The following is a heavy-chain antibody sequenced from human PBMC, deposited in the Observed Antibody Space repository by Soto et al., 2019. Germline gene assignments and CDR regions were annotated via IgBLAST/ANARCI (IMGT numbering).Heavy chain of an antibody. J-gene: IGHJ4*02. V-gene: IGHV3-30*18. Sequence: GGSLRLSCAASGFTFSSYGMHWVRQAPGKGLEWVAVISYDGSNKYYADSVKGRFTISRDNSKNTLYLQMNSLRAEDKAVYYCAKEYYYDSSGFDYWGQGNLVTVSS. CDR3: AKEYYYDSSGFDY. CDR1: GFTFSSYG. D-gene: IGHD3-22*01. CDR2: ISYDGSNK.